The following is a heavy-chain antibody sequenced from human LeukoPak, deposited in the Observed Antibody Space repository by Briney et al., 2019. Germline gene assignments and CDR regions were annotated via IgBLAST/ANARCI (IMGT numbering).Heavy chain of an antibody. CDR3: ARSTTGYISSWADY. CDR1: GFTFSGYW. CDR2: IDSDGSST. J-gene: IGHJ4*02. D-gene: IGHD6-13*01. Sequence: GGSLRLSCAASGFTFSGYWMHWVRQAPGKGLVWVSRIDSDGSSTSYADSVRGRFTLSRDNAQNTMYLQMNSLRVEDTAVYYCARSTTGYISSWADYWGQGTLVTVSS. V-gene: IGHV3-74*01.